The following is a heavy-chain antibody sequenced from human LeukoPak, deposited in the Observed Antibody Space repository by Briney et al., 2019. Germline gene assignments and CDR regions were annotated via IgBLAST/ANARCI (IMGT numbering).Heavy chain of an antibody. CDR1: GYTFTSYY. J-gene: IGHJ4*02. CDR2: MNPSDGST. D-gene: IGHD2-8*02. Sequence: ASVKVSCKASGYTFTSYYIHWVRQAPGQGLEWMGIMNPSDGSTSYAQKFRGRVTMTRDTSTTTVYMEMSNLSSEDTAMYYCAKSRTTGSASSDYWGQGTLVTVSS. V-gene: IGHV1-46*01. CDR3: AKSRTTGSASSDY.